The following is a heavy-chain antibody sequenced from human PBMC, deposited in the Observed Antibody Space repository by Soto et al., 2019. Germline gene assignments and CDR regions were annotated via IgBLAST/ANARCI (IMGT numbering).Heavy chain of an antibody. D-gene: IGHD1-26*01. J-gene: IGHJ4*02. Sequence: ASVKVSCKVSGYTLTELSMHWVRQAPGKGLEWMGVFDPEDGETIYAQKFQGRVTMTEDTSTDTAYMELSSLRSEETAVYYCATVHPQSPLXFDYWGQGTLVXVXS. CDR2: FDPEDGET. CDR1: GYTLTELS. CDR3: ATVHPQSPLXFDY. V-gene: IGHV1-24*01.